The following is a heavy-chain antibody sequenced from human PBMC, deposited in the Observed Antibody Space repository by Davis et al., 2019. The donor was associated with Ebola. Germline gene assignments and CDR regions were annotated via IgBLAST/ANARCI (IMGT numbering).Heavy chain of an antibody. D-gene: IGHD5-18*01. CDR2: INSDGSST. J-gene: IGHJ4*02. CDR1: GFTFSSYW. V-gene: IGHV3-74*01. CDR3: ARDWSPNIQLFPLAHDY. Sequence: HTGGSLRLSCAASGFTFSSYWMHWVRQAPGKGLVWVSRINSDGSSTSYADSVKGRFTISRDNAKNSLYLQMNSPRAEDTAVYYCARDWSPNIQLFPLAHDYWGQGTLVTVSS.